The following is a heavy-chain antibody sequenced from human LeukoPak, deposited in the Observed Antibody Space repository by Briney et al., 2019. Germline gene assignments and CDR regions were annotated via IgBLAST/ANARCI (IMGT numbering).Heavy chain of an antibody. Sequence: PGGSLRLSCAASGFTFRSYGMHWVRQAPGKGLEWVAFIRYDGSNKYYADSVKGRFTISRDNSKNTLYLQMNSPRAEDTAVYYCAKDPELTGDPRFDYWGQGTLVTVSS. CDR1: GFTFRSYG. CDR3: AKDPELTGDPRFDY. CDR2: IRYDGSNK. V-gene: IGHV3-30*02. J-gene: IGHJ4*02. D-gene: IGHD7-27*01.